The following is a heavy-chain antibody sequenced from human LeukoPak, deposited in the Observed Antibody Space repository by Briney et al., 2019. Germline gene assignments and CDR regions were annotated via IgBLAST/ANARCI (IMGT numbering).Heavy chain of an antibody. J-gene: IGHJ4*02. CDR3: ARDGPNYGSGSYYFDY. CDR2: ISSSSSYI. CDR1: GFTFSSYS. Sequence: KPGGSLRLSCAASGFTFSSYSMNWVRQAPGKGLEWVSSISSSSSYIYYADSEKGRFTISRDNAKNSLYLQMNSLRAEDTAVYYCARDGPNYGSGSYYFDYWGQGTLVTVSS. D-gene: IGHD3-10*01. V-gene: IGHV3-21*01.